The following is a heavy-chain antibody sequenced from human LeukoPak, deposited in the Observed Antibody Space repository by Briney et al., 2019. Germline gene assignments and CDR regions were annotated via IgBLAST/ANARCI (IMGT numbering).Heavy chain of an antibody. CDR3: ARDHHYGGNPPSLWY. CDR2: ISSSSSTI. CDR1: GFTFSSYS. Sequence: PGGSLRLSCAASGFTFSSYSMNWVRQAPGKGLEWVSYISSSSSTIYYADSVKGRFTISRDNAKNSLYLQMNSLRAEDTAVYYCARDHHYGGNPPSLWYWGQGTLVTVSS. V-gene: IGHV3-48*01. D-gene: IGHD4-23*01. J-gene: IGHJ4*02.